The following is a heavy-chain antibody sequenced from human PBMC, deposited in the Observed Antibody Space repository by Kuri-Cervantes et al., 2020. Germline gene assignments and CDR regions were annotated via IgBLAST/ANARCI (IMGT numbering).Heavy chain of an antibody. CDR3: AKDLNRIWFGEFPYYYGMDV. Sequence: GGSLRLSCAASGFTFSSYWMSWVRQAPGKGLEWVSAISGSGGSTYYADSVKGRFTISRDNSKNTLYLQMNSLRAEDTAVYYCAKDLNRIWFGEFPYYYGMDVWGQGTTVTVSS. V-gene: IGHV3-23*01. D-gene: IGHD3-10*01. CDR1: GFTFSSYW. CDR2: ISGSGGST. J-gene: IGHJ6*02.